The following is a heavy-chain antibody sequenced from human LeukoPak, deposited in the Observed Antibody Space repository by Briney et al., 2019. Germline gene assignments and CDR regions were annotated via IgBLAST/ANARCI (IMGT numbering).Heavy chain of an antibody. D-gene: IGHD3-10*01. CDR3: AKDGRQRKTYFYGSGSANAFDI. V-gene: IGHV3-30*02. Sequence: GGSLRLSCAASGFTFSSYGMHWVRQAPGKGLEWVAFIRYEGSNKYYADSVKGRFTISRDNSKNTLYLQMNSLRAEDTAVYYCAKDGRQRKTYFYGSGSANAFDIWGQGTMVTVSS. J-gene: IGHJ3*02. CDR2: IRYEGSNK. CDR1: GFTFSSYG.